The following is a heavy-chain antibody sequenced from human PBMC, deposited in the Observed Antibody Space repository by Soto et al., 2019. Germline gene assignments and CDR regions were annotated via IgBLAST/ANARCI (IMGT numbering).Heavy chain of an antibody. V-gene: IGHV3-7*03. CDR2: IQQDGTEK. D-gene: IGHD2-8*01. J-gene: IGHJ4*02. CDR1: GFTFRSYW. CDR3: AKDEWYV. Sequence: GGSLRLSCAASGFTFRSYWMTWVRQPPGKGLEWVANIQQDGTEKNYVDSVKGRFTISRDNAKNTLYLQMNSLRAEDTAVYYCAKDEWYVWGQGTLVTVSS.